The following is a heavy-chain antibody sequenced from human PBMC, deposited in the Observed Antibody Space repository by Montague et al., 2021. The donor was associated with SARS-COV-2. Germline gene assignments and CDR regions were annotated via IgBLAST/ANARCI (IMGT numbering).Heavy chain of an antibody. D-gene: IGHD5-18*01. CDR1: GGPISGSSDY. J-gene: IGHJ4*02. V-gene: IGHV4-39*01. CDR2: VDYSGNT. Sequence: SETLSLTCTVTGGPISGSSDYWGWIRQSPGKGLEWIASVDYSGNTYYXPSLKSRLTLSVDTSKNQFSLKLNSVTAADTALYYCARREYSYGWGDWGQGTLVTVS. CDR3: ARREYSYGWGD.